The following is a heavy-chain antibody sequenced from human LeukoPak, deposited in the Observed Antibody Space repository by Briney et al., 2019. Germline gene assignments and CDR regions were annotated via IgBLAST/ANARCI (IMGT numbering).Heavy chain of an antibody. CDR1: RFTVSSNY. CDR3: ARLYDRSAYGAFDI. J-gene: IGHJ3*02. Sequence: GGSLRLSCAASRFTVSSNYMSWVRQAPGKGLEWVSFLYSDGTTYYPDSVKGRFTISRDNSQNTLYLQLDSLRAEDTAVYYCARLYDRSAYGAFDIWGQGTMVTISS. D-gene: IGHD3-22*01. CDR2: LYSDGTT. V-gene: IGHV3-66*02.